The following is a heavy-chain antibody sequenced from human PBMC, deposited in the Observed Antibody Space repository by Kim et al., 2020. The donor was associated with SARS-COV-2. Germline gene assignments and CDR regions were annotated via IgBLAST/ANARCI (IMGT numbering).Heavy chain of an antibody. CDR2: IIPIFGTA. Sequence: SVKVSCKASGGTFSSYAISWVRQAPGQGLEWMGGIIPIFGTANYAQKFQGRVTITADESTSTAYMELSSLRSEDTAVYYCARGLYSSSWGSDFSYWGQGTLVTVSS. D-gene: IGHD6-13*01. CDR3: ARGLYSSSWGSDFSY. J-gene: IGHJ4*02. V-gene: IGHV1-69*13. CDR1: GGTFSSYA.